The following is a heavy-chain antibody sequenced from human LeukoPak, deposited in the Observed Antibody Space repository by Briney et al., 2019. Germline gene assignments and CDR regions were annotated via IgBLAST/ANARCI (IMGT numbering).Heavy chain of an antibody. V-gene: IGHV4-39*07. CDR2: IYYSGST. D-gene: IGHD6-19*01. CDR3: ARKYSSGWYEVGYFGY. Sequence: SETLSLTCTVSGGSISSRTYYWGWIRQPPGKGLEWIGSIYYSGSTYYNPSLKSRVTISVDTSKNQFSLKLSSVTAADTAVYYCARKYSSGWYEVGYFGYWGQGTLVTVSS. J-gene: IGHJ4*02. CDR1: GGSISSRTYY.